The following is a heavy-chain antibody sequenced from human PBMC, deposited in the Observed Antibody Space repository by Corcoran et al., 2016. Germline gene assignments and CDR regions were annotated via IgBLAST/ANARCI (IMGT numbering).Heavy chain of an antibody. D-gene: IGHD3-3*01. CDR2: ISYRGST. CDR3: ARGGVTVFGITNRYYFGS. CDR1: GGSISSSSYY. V-gene: IGHV4-39*01. Sequence: QLQLQASGPGLVKPSETLSLTCTVSGGSISSSSYYWGWIRQPPGKGLEWIGSISYRGSTNYNPSLKSRVTIAGDTSKNQFPLNLSSLTAADASVYCCARGGVTVFGITNRYYFGSWGQGTLVPVAS. J-gene: IGHJ4*02.